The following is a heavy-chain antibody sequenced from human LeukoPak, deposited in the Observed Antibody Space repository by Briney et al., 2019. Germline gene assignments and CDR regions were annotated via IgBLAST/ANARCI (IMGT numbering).Heavy chain of an antibody. Sequence: SETLSLTCTVSGGSISSSSYYWGWIRQPPGKGLEWIGSIYYSGSTYYNPSLKSRVTISVDTSKNQFSLKLSPVTAADTAVYYCASSSYYYGSGSYYSVRPPFDYWGQGTLVTVSS. CDR2: IYYSGST. CDR1: GGSISSSSYY. V-gene: IGHV4-39*01. D-gene: IGHD3-10*01. J-gene: IGHJ4*02. CDR3: ASSSYYYGSGSYYSVRPPFDY.